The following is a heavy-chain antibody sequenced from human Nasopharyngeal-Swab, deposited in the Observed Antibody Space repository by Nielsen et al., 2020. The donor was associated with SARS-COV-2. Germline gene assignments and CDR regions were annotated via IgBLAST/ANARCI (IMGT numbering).Heavy chain of an antibody. D-gene: IGHD2/OR15-2a*01. CDR2: VSGSGGST. V-gene: IGHV3-23*01. J-gene: IGHJ4*02. CDR3: AKDFSLSAFMVADMGFDY. CDR1: GFTFSSYA. Sequence: GESLKISCAASGFTFSSYAMSRDRQATGKGLEWVSAVSGSGGSTYYADSVKGLFTISRDNAKNTLYLQMNSLRAEDTAVYYCAKDFSLSAFMVADMGFDYWGQGTLVTVSS.